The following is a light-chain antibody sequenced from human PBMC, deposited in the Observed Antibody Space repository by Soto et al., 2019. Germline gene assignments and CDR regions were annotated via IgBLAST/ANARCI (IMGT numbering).Light chain of an antibody. CDR3: SSYAGTNSYV. Sequence: QSVLTQPPSASGSPGQSVTISCTGTSSDVGGYNYVSWYQHHPGKAPKLIIYEVYKRPSGVPDRFSGSKSGNTAALTVSGLQAEDEADYYCSSYAGTNSYVFGTGTKLTVL. V-gene: IGLV2-8*01. J-gene: IGLJ1*01. CDR2: EVY. CDR1: SSDVGGYNY.